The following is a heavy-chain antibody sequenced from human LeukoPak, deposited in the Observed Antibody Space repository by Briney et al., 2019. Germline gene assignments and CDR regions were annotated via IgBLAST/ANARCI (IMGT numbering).Heavy chain of an antibody. CDR3: AKDIGRLILNYMDV. V-gene: IGHV3-23*01. D-gene: IGHD2/OR15-2a*01. CDR1: GFTFSSYG. CDR2: ISGSGGST. Sequence: QPGGSLRLSCAASGFTFSSYGMSWVRQAPGKGLEWVSGISGSGGSTYYADSVKGRFTISRDNSKNTLYLQMNSLRAEDTAVYYCAKDIGRLILNYMDVWGKGTTVTISS. J-gene: IGHJ6*03.